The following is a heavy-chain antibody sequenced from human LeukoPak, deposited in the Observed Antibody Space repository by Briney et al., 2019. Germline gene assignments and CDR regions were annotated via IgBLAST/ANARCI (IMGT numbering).Heavy chain of an antibody. CDR2: IWDDGSQK. CDR1: GFTFSSYG. V-gene: IGHV3-33*01. Sequence: PGGSLRLSCAASGFTFSSYGMHWVRQAPGKGLEWVAVIWDDGSQKYYADSVKGRCTISRDNSKNTMHLQMNSLRDEDTAVYYCVRDGNFGYDAFDVWGQGTMVIVSS. D-gene: IGHD3-10*01. CDR3: VRDGNFGYDAFDV. J-gene: IGHJ3*01.